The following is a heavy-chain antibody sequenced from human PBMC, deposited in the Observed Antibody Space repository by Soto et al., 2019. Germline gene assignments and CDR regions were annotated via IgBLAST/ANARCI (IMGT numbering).Heavy chain of an antibody. CDR2: ISSGAGT. CDR3: AKEGEYSSGWDNFDY. V-gene: IGHV3-23*01. Sequence: GGSLRLSCAASGFTFSSYAMSWVRQVPGKGLEWVSAISSGAGTYYADSVKGRFTISRDNSKNTLYLQMNSLRAEDTAVYYCAKEGEYSSGWDNFDYWGQGTLVTVSS. J-gene: IGHJ4*02. D-gene: IGHD6-19*01. CDR1: GFTFSSYA.